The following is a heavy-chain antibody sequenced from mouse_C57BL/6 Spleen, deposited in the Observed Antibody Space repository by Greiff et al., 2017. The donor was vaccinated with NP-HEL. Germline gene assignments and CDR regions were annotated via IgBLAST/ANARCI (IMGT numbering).Heavy chain of an antibody. J-gene: IGHJ2*01. CDR3: VRDYYGSFDY. V-gene: IGHV1-7*01. D-gene: IGHD1-1*01. CDR1: GYTFTSYW. Sequence: QVQLKESGAELAKPGASVKLSCKASGYTFTSYWMHWVKQRPGQGLEWVGYINPSSGYTKYNQKFKDKATLTADKSSSTAYMQLSSLTYEDSAVYYCVRDYYGSFDYWGQGTTLTVSS. CDR2: INPSSGYT.